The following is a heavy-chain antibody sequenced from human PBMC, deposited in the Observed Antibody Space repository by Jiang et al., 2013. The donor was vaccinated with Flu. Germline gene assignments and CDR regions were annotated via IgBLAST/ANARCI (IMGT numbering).Heavy chain of an antibody. Sequence: AEVKKPGESLRISCKGSGDMFSRYWTSWVRQVPGKGLEWMGRIDPRGTSSDYSPSFQGHVTISLDTSISTAYLQWSSLKASDSAMYYCAVEVVVASNYYYHGLGVWGKGTSVTVSS. D-gene: IGHD2-15*01. J-gene: IGHJ6*04. V-gene: IGHV5-10-1*01. CDR3: AVEVVVASNYYYHGLGV. CDR1: GDMFSRYW. CDR2: IDPRGTSS.